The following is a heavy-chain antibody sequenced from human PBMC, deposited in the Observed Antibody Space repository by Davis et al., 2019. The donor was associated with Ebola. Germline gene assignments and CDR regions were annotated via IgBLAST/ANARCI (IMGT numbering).Heavy chain of an antibody. CDR1: GFTFGSYA. Sequence: GGSLRLSCAASGFTFGSYAMNWVRQVPGKGLEWVSVISGSASHRFYAGSVKGRFIISRDNFKNTLDLQMHSLRAEDTAVYFCAKDVGQEGKSVRGFEYWGQGTLVTVSS. V-gene: IGHV3-23*01. CDR2: ISGSASHR. D-gene: IGHD3-16*02. CDR3: AKDVGQEGKSVRGFEY. J-gene: IGHJ4*02.